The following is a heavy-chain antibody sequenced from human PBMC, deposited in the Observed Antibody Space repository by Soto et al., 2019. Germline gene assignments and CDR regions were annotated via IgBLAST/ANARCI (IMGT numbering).Heavy chain of an antibody. Sequence: QVQLQETGPGLVKPSETLSLTCTVSGGSISSGDYYWCWIRQSPGKGLEWIGYSHHSGSTYYNPSLKTRATMSVDSSRNQFSLKLTSVTASDTAVYYCAREYNKSGYRRLDPWGQGTLVTVSS. J-gene: IGHJ5*02. CDR2: SHHSGST. D-gene: IGHD3-22*01. V-gene: IGHV4-30-4*01. CDR1: GGSISSGDYY. CDR3: AREYNKSGYRRLDP.